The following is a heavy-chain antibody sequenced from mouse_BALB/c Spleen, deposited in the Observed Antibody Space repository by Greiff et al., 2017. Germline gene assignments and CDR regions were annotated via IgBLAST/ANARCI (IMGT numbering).Heavy chain of an antibody. CDR3: ARPPLLRPYAMDY. Sequence: EVHLVESGGGLVQPGGSRKLSCAASGFTFSSFGMHWVRQAPEKGLEWVAYISSGSSTIYYADTVKGRFTISRDNPKNTLFLQMTSLRSEDTAMYYCARPPLLRPYAMDYWGQGTSVTVSS. D-gene: IGHD1-2*01. CDR1: GFTFSSFG. V-gene: IGHV5-17*02. J-gene: IGHJ4*01. CDR2: ISSGSSTI.